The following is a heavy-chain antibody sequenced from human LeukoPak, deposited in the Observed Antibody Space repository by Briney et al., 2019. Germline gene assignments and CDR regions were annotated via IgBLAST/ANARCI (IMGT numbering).Heavy chain of an antibody. V-gene: IGHV3-13*01. CDR2: IGAGGDT. CDR3: AREISDRVDHDWYFDL. Sequence: TGGSLRLYCAASGFTFTNADMHWVRQSVGKGLEWVSAIGAGGDTYYSDSVKGRFTISRENAKNSLYLQMSSLRDGDTAVYFCAREISDRVDHDWYFDLWGRGTLVTVSS. D-gene: IGHD3-3*02. CDR1: GFTFTNAD. J-gene: IGHJ2*01.